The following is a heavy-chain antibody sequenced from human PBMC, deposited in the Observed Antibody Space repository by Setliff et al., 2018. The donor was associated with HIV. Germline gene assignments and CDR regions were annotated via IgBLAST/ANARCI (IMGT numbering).Heavy chain of an antibody. J-gene: IGHJ4*02. Sequence: SETLSLTCTVSGGSITRTPYYWGWIRQPPGKGLEWIGSIHHSGTAYDNPSLKSRVTISVDTSKNQFSLKVTSVTAADTAVYYCVTSSSWSSRLNFWGQGMLVTVSS. CDR2: IHHSGTA. CDR3: VTSSSWSSRLNF. D-gene: IGHD6-13*01. CDR1: GGSITRTPYY. V-gene: IGHV4-39*07.